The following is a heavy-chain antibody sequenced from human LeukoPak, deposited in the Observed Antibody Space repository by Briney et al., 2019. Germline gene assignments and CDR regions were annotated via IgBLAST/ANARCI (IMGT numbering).Heavy chain of an antibody. J-gene: IGHJ4*02. D-gene: IGHD2-2*01. V-gene: IGHV3-64*04. CDR1: GFTFSNYA. Sequence: GGSLRLSCSASGFTFSNYAMHWVRQAPGKGLEYVSAISSNGGGTYYADSVKGRFTISRDNSKNTLYLQMNSLRAEDTALYYCAKLSCTTTSCYWGQGTLVTVSS. CDR2: ISSNGGGT. CDR3: AKLSCTTTSCY.